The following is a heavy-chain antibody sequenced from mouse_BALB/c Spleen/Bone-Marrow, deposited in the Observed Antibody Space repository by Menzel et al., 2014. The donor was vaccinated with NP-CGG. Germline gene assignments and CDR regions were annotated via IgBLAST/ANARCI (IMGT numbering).Heavy chain of an antibody. J-gene: IGHJ4*01. V-gene: IGHV2-6-4*01. CDR1: GFSLSRYN. CDR2: IWGGGGT. Sequence: QVQLKESGPGLVAPSQNLSITCTVSGFSLSRYNIRWIRQPPGKGLEWLGMIWGGGGTDHNSALKSRLRISKDNSKSQIFLKINSLQIDDTAMYYCARKDGGYYVMDYWGQGTSVTVSS. CDR3: ARKDGGYYVMDY. D-gene: IGHD2-3*01.